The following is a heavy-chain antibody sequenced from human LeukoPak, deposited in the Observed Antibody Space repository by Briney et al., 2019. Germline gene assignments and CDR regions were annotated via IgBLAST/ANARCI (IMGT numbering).Heavy chain of an antibody. CDR1: GFTFSSYA. D-gene: IGHD4-17*01. CDR2: ISGSGDST. CDR3: AKDHYGDYDY. V-gene: IGHV3-23*01. Sequence: GGSLRLSCAASGFTFSSYAMSWVRQAPGKGLEWVSAISGSGDSTYYGDSVKGRFTISRDNSKNTLYLQMNSLRAEDTAVYYCAKDHYGDYDYWGQGTLVTVSS. J-gene: IGHJ4*02.